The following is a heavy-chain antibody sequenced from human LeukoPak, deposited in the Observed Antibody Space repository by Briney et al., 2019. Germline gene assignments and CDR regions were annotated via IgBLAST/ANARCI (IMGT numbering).Heavy chain of an antibody. J-gene: IGHJ4*02. CDR3: AKVALGYCSSTSCYLFGAFDY. Sequence: GGSLRLSCAASGFTFSSYAMSWVRQAPGKGLEWVSAISGSTYYADSVKGRFTISRDNSKNTLYLQMNSLRAEDTAVYYCAKVALGYCSSTSCYLFGAFDYWGQGTLVTVSS. V-gene: IGHV3-23*01. CDR1: GFTFSSYA. D-gene: IGHD2-2*01. CDR2: ISGST.